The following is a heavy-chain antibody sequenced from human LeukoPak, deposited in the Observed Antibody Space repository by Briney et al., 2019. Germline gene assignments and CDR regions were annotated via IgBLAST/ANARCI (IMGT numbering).Heavy chain of an antibody. D-gene: IGHD3-3*01. CDR3: ARHEMGPWSGYPFDY. J-gene: IGHJ4*02. Sequence: PSETLSLTCTVSGGSISSYYWSWIRQPPGKGLEWIGYIYYSGSTNYNPSLKSRVTISVDTSKNQFSLKLSSVTAADTAVYYCARHEMGPWSGYPFDYWGQGTLVTVSS. CDR2: IYYSGST. V-gene: IGHV4-59*08. CDR1: GGSISSYY.